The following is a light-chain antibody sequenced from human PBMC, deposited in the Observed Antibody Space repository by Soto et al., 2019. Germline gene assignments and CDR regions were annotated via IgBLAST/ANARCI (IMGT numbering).Light chain of an antibody. J-gene: IGKJ4*01. V-gene: IGKV3-20*01. CDR3: QQYESSPTT. Sequence: EIVLTQSPGTLSLSPGERATLSCRASQSVSSTYLAWYQQKPGQAPRLLIYGASSRATGIPGRFSGSGSGTDFTLTSSRREPEDFAVYYCQQYESSPTTFGGGTKVEIK. CDR2: GAS. CDR1: QSVSSTY.